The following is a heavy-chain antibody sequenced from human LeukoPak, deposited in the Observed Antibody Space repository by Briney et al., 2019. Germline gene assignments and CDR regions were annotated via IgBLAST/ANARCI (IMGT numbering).Heavy chain of an antibody. J-gene: IGHJ4*02. CDR3: AKVEGASKASVY. V-gene: IGHV3-74*01. CDR2: IDTDESST. D-gene: IGHD1-1*01. Sequence: PGGSLRLSCAASGFTFSSYWMHWVRQAPGKGLVWVSRIDTDESSTSYADSVKGRFTISRDNSKNTLYLQMYSLRAKDTAVYYCAKVEGASKASVYWGQGALVTVSS. CDR1: GFTFSSYW.